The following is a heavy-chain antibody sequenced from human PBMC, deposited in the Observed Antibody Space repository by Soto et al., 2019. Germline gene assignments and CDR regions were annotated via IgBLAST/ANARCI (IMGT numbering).Heavy chain of an antibody. CDR1: GGSFSGYY. Sequence: SETLSLTCAVYGGSFSGYYWSWIRQPPGKGLEWIGEINHSGSTNYNPSLKSRVTISVDTSKNQFSLKLSSVTAADTAVYYCARVQIWLQDWFDPWGQGTLVTVSS. CDR2: INHSGST. CDR3: ARVQIWLQDWFDP. V-gene: IGHV4-34*01. J-gene: IGHJ5*02. D-gene: IGHD5-18*01.